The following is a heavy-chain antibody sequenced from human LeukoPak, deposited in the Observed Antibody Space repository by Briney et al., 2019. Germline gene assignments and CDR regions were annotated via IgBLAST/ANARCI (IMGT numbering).Heavy chain of an antibody. CDR3: AKDTSFVGYCSSTSCYTFDY. D-gene: IGHD2-2*02. J-gene: IGHJ4*02. CDR2: IRYDGSNK. Sequence: GGSLRLSCAASGFTFSSYSMNWVRQAPGKGLEWVAFIRYDGSNKYYADSVKGRFTISRDNSKNTLYLQMNSLRAEDTAVYYCAKDTSFVGYCSSTSCYTFDYWGQGTLVTVSS. V-gene: IGHV3-30*02. CDR1: GFTFSSYS.